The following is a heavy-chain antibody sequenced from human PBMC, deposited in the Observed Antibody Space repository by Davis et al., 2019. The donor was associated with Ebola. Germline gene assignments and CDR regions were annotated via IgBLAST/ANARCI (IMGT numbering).Heavy chain of an antibody. Sequence: GESLNISCAASGFTFSSYVMHWVRQAPGKGLEWVAFIRRDGSNKYYADSVKGRFTISRDNSKNTLYLQMNSLRAEDTALYYCAKDRIAAAGTLFDYWGQGTLVTVSS. CDR3: AKDRIAAAGTLFDY. J-gene: IGHJ4*02. CDR2: IRRDGSNK. CDR1: GFTFSSYV. D-gene: IGHD6-13*01. V-gene: IGHV3-30*02.